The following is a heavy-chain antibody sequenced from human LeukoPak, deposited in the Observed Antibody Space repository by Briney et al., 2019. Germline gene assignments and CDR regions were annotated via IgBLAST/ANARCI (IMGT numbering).Heavy chain of an antibody. J-gene: IGHJ4*02. V-gene: IGHV4-34*01. CDR2: INHSGST. Sequence: SETLSHTCAVYGGSFSGYYWSWIRQPPGKGLEWIGEINHSGSTNYNPSLKSRVTISVDTSKNQFSLKLSSVTAADTAVYYCARVSGGRKTHSGDYWGQGTLVTVSS. CDR1: GGSFSGYY. D-gene: IGHD1-26*01. CDR3: ARVSGGRKTHSGDY.